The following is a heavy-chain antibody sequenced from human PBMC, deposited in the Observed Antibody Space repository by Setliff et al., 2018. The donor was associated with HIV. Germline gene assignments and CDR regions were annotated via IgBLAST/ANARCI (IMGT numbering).Heavy chain of an antibody. J-gene: IGHJ1*01. CDR3: TRRQWGTSGYYEFFQQ. Sequence: SETLSLTCSVSGATISRHFWSWIRQSPGKGLEWIGTIYDSGVTKFNPSLQTRVRVSVDTSKSHLSLSLTSVTPADTAVYYCTRRQWGTSGYYEFFQQWGQGSLVTVSS. CDR2: IYDSGVT. D-gene: IGHD3-3*01. V-gene: IGHV4-59*11. CDR1: GATISRHF.